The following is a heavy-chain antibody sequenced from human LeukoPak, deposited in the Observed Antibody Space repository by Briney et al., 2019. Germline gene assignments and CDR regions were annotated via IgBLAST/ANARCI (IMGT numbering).Heavy chain of an antibody. CDR2: IYYSGST. Sequence: SETLSLTCTVSGGSISSSSYYWGWIRQPPGKGLEWIGSIYYSGSTYYNPSLKSRVTISVDTSKNQFSLKLSSVTAADTAVYYCAGKYYDFWSGYYIFDYWRQGTLVSVSS. D-gene: IGHD3-3*01. J-gene: IGHJ4*02. CDR3: AGKYYDFWSGYYIFDY. CDR1: GGSISSSSYY. V-gene: IGHV4-39*01.